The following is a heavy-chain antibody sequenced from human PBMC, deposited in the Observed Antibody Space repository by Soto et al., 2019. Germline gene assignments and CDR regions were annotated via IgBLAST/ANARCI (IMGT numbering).Heavy chain of an antibody. Sequence: SETLSLTCTVYGDYNNRQNNYWSLIRQPPGEGLKWIGFISYSGTTSYSPSLKSRVAISLDTSKNQFSLSLSSVTAADTAVYYCARGRGYSYGLDPWGQGTLVTVS. CDR1: GDYNNRQNNY. CDR2: ISYSGTT. CDR3: ARGRGYSYGLDP. J-gene: IGHJ5*02. D-gene: IGHD5-18*01. V-gene: IGHV4-30-4*01.